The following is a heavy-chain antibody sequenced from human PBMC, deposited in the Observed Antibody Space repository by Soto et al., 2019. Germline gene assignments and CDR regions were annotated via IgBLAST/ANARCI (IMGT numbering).Heavy chain of an antibody. CDR3: AREEGYYDSSGYYGGKD. CDR1: GFTFSSYS. V-gene: IGHV3-48*02. D-gene: IGHD3-22*01. Sequence: GSLRLSCAASGFTFSSYSMNWVRQAPGKGLEWVSYISSSSSTIYYADSVKGRFTISRDNAKNSLYLQMNSLRDEDTAVYYCAREEGYYDSSGYYGGKDWGQGTLVTVSS. J-gene: IGHJ4*02. CDR2: ISSSSSTI.